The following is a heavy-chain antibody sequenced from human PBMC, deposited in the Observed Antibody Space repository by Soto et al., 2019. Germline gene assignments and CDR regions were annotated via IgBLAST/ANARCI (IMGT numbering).Heavy chain of an antibody. CDR2: ISAYNGNT. J-gene: IGHJ6*02. CDR3: ARESLRGMDV. CDR1: GYTFTSYG. Sequence: ASVKVSCKASGYTFTSYGISWVRQAPGQGLEWMGWISAYNGNTNYAQKFQGRVTMTRNTSISTAYMELSSLRSEDTAVYYCARESLRGMDVWGQGTTVTVSS. V-gene: IGHV1-18*01.